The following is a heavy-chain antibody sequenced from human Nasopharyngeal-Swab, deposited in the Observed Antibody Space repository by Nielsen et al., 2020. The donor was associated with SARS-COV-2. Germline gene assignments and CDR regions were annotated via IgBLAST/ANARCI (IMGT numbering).Heavy chain of an antibody. CDR3: AKDDDSSGYHFDY. D-gene: IGHD3-22*01. V-gene: IGHV3-23*01. CDR2: ISGSGGST. Sequence: GALKISCAASGFTFSSYAMSWVRQAPGKGLEWVSAISGSGGSTYYADSVKGRFTISRDNSKNTLYLQMNSLRAEDTAVYYCAKDDDSSGYHFDYWGQGTLVTVSS. J-gene: IGHJ4*02. CDR1: GFTFSSYA.